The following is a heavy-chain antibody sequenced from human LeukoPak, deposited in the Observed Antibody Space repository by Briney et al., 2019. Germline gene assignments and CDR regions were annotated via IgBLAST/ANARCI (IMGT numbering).Heavy chain of an antibody. J-gene: IGHJ4*01. V-gene: IGHV4-4*07. Sequence: SSETLSLTCSVSDGSINTYFWSWIRQPAGKGLEWIGRIDSSGTTSLDPSLKSRVTISQDKSKKQFSLKLSSVTAADTAVYYCATGGYSAWCDYWGHGTQVIVSS. CDR2: IDSSGTT. D-gene: IGHD6-19*01. CDR3: ATGGYSAWCDY. CDR1: DGSINTYF.